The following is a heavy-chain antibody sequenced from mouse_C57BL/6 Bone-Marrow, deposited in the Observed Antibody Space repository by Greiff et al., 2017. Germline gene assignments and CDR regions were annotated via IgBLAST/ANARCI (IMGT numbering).Heavy chain of an antibody. V-gene: IGHV1-26*01. CDR1: GYTFTNYY. Sequence: EVQLQQSGPELVKPGASVKMSCKASGYTFTNYYMNWVKQSPGKSLEWIGDINPNNGGTSYNQKFKGKATLTVDTSSSTAYMELRSLTSEDSAVYYCARSPITTVVAGGFAYWGQGTLVTVSA. D-gene: IGHD1-1*01. J-gene: IGHJ3*01. CDR3: ARSPITTVVAGGFAY. CDR2: INPNNGGT.